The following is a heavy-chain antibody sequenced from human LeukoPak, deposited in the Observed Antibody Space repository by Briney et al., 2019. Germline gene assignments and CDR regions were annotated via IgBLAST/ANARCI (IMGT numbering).Heavy chain of an antibody. Sequence: SETLSLTCTVSGGSISSYYWSWVRQPPGKGLEWIGYIYYSGSTNYNPSLKSRVTISVDTSKNQFSLKLSSVTAADTAVYYCARGISGSAFDIWGQGTMVTVSS. CDR3: ARGISGSAFDI. CDR2: IYYSGST. CDR1: GGSISSYY. J-gene: IGHJ3*02. D-gene: IGHD2-15*01. V-gene: IGHV4-59*01.